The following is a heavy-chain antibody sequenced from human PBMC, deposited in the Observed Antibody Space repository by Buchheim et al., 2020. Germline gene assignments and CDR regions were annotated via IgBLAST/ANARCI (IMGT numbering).Heavy chain of an antibody. CDR1: GFTFSSYA. D-gene: IGHD1-26*01. CDR2: ISGSGDST. Sequence: EVQVLESGGGLVQPGGSLRLSCAASGFTFSSYAMSWVRQTPGKGLEWVSSISGSGDSTYYADSMKGRFAISRDNSKNTLYLEMNSLGAEDTALYYCAKDIVGATTRVRIISYFDYWGQGTL. CDR3: AKDIVGATTRVRIISYFDY. V-gene: IGHV3-23*01. J-gene: IGHJ4*02.